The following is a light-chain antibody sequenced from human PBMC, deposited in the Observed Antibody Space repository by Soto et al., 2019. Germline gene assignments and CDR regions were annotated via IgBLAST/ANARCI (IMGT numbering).Light chain of an antibody. J-gene: IGKJ3*01. CDR2: AAS. CDR1: QGISNY. Sequence: DIQMTQSPSSLSASVGDRVTITCRASQGISNYLAWYQQKPGKVHKLLIYAASTLQSGVPSRFSGSGYGTDFTLTISRLQPEDVATYYCQKYNSAHFTFGPGTKVDIK. V-gene: IGKV1-27*01. CDR3: QKYNSAHFT.